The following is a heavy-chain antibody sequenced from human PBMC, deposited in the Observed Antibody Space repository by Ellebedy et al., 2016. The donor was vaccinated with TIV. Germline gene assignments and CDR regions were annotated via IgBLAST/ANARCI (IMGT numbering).Heavy chain of an antibody. CDR1: GYTFTNYA. D-gene: IGHD4-23*01. V-gene: IGHV1-3*01. Sequence: ASVKVSCXPSGYTFTNYAVHWVRQAPGQRLEWMGLINAGNGDTTYSQNFQGRVTITRDTSASTAYMELSSLTSEDTAVYYCARFHQLLGYWGQGTLVTVSS. CDR2: INAGNGDT. CDR3: ARFHQLLGY. J-gene: IGHJ4*02.